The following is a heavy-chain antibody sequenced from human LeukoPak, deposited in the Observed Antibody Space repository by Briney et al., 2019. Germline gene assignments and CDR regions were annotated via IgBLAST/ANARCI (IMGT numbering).Heavy chain of an antibody. CDR1: GGSISSGDYY. CDR2: IYYSGST. D-gene: IGHD2-2*02. V-gene: IGHV4-30-4*08. CDR3: ARLPDTRYCSSTSCYTAAVTAFDI. Sequence: SQTLSLTCTVSGGSISSGDYYWSWIRQPPGKGLEWIGYIYYSGSTYYNPSLKSRVTISVDTSKNQFSLKLSSVTAADTAVYYCARLPDTRYCSSTSCYTAAVTAFDIWGQGTMDTVSS. J-gene: IGHJ3*02.